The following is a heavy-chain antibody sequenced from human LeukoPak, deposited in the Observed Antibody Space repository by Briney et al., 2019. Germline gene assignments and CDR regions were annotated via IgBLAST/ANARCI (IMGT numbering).Heavy chain of an antibody. V-gene: IGHV3-21*01. CDR3: ARDMVVVAATLYYFDY. D-gene: IGHD2-15*01. Sequence: GGSLRLSCAASGFTFSSYSMNWVRQAPGKGLEWVSSISSSSSYIYYADSVKGRFTISRDNAKNSLYLQMNSLRAEDTAVYYCARDMVVVAATLYYFDYWSQGTLVTVSS. CDR2: ISSSSSYI. CDR1: GFTFSSYS. J-gene: IGHJ4*02.